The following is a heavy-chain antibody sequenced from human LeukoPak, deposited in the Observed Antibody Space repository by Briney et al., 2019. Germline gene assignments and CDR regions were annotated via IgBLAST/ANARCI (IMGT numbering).Heavy chain of an antibody. D-gene: IGHD6-19*01. CDR3: AGERGEEYSSGWYKRNYFDN. CDR1: GDSFSSVTDY. CDR2: GDYSGGT. V-gene: IGHV4-39*07. Sequence: SETLSLTCTVSGDSFSSVTDYWAWIRQPPGKGLAWLASGDYSGGTYYNPSLESRVAISADMSKNQFSLKLTSVTGADTAVYYCAGERGEEYSSGWYKRNYFDNWGQGIRVTVSS. J-gene: IGHJ4*02.